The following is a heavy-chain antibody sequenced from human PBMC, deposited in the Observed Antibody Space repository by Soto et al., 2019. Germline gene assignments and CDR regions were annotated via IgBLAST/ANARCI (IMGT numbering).Heavy chain of an antibody. CDR2: MSPNSDKT. Sequence: QVQLVQSGAEVKKPGASVKVSCKTSGXTXXXXXXHWVRQAPGLGLEWMGWMSPNSDKTGYVEKXXXXXXXXXXXXXXXXXXXXXXXXXXXXXXXYCARGHWFDPWGQGTLVTVSS. J-gene: IGHJ5*02. CDR3: ARGHWFDP. CDR1: GXTXXXXX. V-gene: IGHV1-8*01. D-gene: IGHD2-8*02.